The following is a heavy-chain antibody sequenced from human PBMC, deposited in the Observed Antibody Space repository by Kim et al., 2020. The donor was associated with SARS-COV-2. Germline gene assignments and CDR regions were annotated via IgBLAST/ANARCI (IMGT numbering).Heavy chain of an antibody. V-gene: IGHV4-31*03. D-gene: IGHD3-3*01. J-gene: IGHJ4*02. Sequence: SETLSHTCTVSGGSISSGGYYWSWIRQHPGKGLEWIGYIYYSGSTYYNPSLKSRVTISVDTSKNQFSLKLSSVTAADTAVYYCARATTTIFGVVSEFDYWGQGTLVTVSS. CDR2: IYYSGST. CDR3: ARATTTIFGVVSEFDY. CDR1: GGSISSGGYY.